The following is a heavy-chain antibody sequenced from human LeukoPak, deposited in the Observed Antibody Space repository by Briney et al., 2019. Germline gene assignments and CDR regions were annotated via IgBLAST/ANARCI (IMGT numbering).Heavy chain of an antibody. J-gene: IGHJ4*02. CDR2: ISSSGSSI. CDR3: ASELGYCSGGSCYGDY. CDR1: GFTFSSYE. D-gene: IGHD2-15*01. Sequence: GGSLRLSCAASGFTFSSYEMNWVRQAPGRGLEWVSYISSSGSSIYYVDSVKGRFIISRDNAKNSLYLQMNSLRAEDTAVYYCASELGYCSGGSCYGDYWGQGTLVTVSS. V-gene: IGHV3-48*03.